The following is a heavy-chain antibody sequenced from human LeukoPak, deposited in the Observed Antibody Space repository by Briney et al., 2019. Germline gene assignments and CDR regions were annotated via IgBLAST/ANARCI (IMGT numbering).Heavy chain of an antibody. V-gene: IGHV3-48*03. D-gene: IGHD6-19*01. CDR2: ISSSGSNI. CDR1: GFTFSSYE. Sequence: GGSLRLSCAASGFTFSSYEMNWVRQAPGKGLKWVSYISSSGSNIYYADSVKGLFTISRDNAKNSLYLQMNSLRAEDTAVYYCARFKLVVSSGWYYFDYWGQGTLVTVSS. J-gene: IGHJ4*02. CDR3: ARFKLVVSSGWYYFDY.